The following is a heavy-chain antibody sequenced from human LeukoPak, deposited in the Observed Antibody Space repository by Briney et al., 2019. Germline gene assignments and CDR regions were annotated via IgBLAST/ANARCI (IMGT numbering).Heavy chain of an antibody. J-gene: IGHJ3*01. Sequence: SETLSLICTVSGGSINSYYWNWIRQPPWKGLELIGYIYYSGSPTYNPSLKSRVTISVDTSKNQFSLQLSSVTAADTAVYYCAGDVMSTALGAFDVWGQGTMVTVPS. CDR2: IYYSGSP. CDR3: AGDVMSTALGAFDV. CDR1: GGSINSYY. V-gene: IGHV4-59*01. D-gene: IGHD1-1*01.